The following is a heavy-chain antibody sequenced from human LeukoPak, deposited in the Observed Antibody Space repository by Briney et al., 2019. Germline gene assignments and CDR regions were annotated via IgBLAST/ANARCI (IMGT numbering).Heavy chain of an antibody. D-gene: IGHD3-10*01. Sequence: ASVKVSCKASGYTFNGYYMHWVRQAPGQGLEWMGWINPNSGGINYAQDFQGRVTLTRDTSISTAYMELSRLRSDDTAMYYCARNLWFGESTDSFNIWGQGTMVTVSS. CDR1: GYTFNGYY. V-gene: IGHV1-2*02. J-gene: IGHJ3*02. CDR2: INPNSGGI. CDR3: ARNLWFGESTDSFNI.